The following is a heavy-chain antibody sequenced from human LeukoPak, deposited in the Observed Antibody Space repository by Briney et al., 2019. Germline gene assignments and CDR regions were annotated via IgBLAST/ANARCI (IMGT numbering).Heavy chain of an antibody. CDR3: AKDRGYTTGRDFDY. Sequence: PGGSLRLSCAASGFTFSSYPMSWVRQAPGKGLEWVSVVSANGISTLYADSVKGRFTISRDNPMNTLYLQMSSLRAEDTAVYYCAKDRGYTTGRDFDYWGQGALVTVSS. D-gene: IGHD3-10*01. CDR2: VSANGIST. J-gene: IGHJ4*02. CDR1: GFTFSSYP. V-gene: IGHV3-23*01.